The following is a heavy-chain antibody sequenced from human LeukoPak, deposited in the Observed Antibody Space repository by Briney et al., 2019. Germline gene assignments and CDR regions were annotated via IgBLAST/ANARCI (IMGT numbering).Heavy chain of an antibody. J-gene: IGHJ6*02. V-gene: IGHV4-34*01. D-gene: IGHD5-12*01. CDR3: ARFVRGGYDRRNYYYYGMDV. Sequence: PSETLSLTCAVYGGSFSGYYWGWIRQPPGKGLEWIGEINHSGSTNYNPSLKSRVTISVDTSKNQFSLKLSSVTAADTAVYYCARFVRGGYDRRNYYYYGMDVWGQGTTVTVSS. CDR2: INHSGST. CDR1: GGSFSGYY.